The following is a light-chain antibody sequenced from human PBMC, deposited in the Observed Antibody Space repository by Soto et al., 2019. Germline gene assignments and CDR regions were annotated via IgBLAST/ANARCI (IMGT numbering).Light chain of an antibody. CDR3: LQDFSYPRT. V-gene: IGKV1-6*02. J-gene: IGKJ1*01. CDR2: GAS. CDR1: QGIGTE. Sequence: AIQMTQSPSSLSASVGDRVTITCRASQGIGTELGWYQLKLGKAPKLLVYGASTLQSGVLPRFSGSGSGTDFTLTISSLQPDDFATYYCLQDFSYPRTFGQGTKVEIK.